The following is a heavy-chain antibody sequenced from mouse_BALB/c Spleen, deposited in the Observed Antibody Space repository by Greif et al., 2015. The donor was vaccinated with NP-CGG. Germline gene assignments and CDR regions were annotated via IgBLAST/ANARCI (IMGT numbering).Heavy chain of an antibody. CDR2: IYPGDGST. V-gene: IGHV1S56*01. D-gene: IGHD1-1*01. CDR3: ARPPYYYGSTAWFAY. J-gene: IGHJ3*01. Sequence: QVQLKESGPELVKPGASVKMSCKASGYTFTSYYIHWVKQRPGQGLEWIGWIYPGDGSTKYNEKFKGKTTLTADKSSSTAYMLLSSLTSEDSAIYFCARPPYYYGSTAWFAYWGQGTLVTVSA. CDR1: GYTFTSYY.